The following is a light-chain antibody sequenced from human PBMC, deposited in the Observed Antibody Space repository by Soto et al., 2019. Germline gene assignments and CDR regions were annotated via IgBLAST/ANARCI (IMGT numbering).Light chain of an antibody. CDR3: QQYGSSPRT. CDR2: GAS. CDR1: QSVSSSY. Sequence: EIVLTQSPGTLSLSPGERATISCRASQSVSSSYLAWYQQKPGQAPRLLIYGASSRATGIPDRFSGSGSGTDFTLTISRLVPEDSAVYYCQQYGSSPRTFGQGTKVEIK. V-gene: IGKV3-20*01. J-gene: IGKJ1*01.